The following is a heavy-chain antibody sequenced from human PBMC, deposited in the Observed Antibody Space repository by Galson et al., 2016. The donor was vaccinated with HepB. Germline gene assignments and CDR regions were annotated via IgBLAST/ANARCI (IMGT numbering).Heavy chain of an antibody. D-gene: IGHD1-1*01. CDR2: ISTSRTT. Sequence: SLRLSCAASGFVFSNFGLSWVRQAPGKGLEWVAVISTSRTTYYSDSVQGRFTISRDNSNNTLYLQMNGLRAEDTAVYYCAKERLVRRIFDHWGQGTLLTVSS. CDR3: AKERLVRRIFDH. CDR1: GFVFSNFG. V-gene: IGHV3-23*01. J-gene: IGHJ4*02.